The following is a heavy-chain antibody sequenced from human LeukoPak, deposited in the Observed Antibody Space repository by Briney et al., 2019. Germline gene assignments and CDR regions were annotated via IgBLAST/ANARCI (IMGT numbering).Heavy chain of an antibody. Sequence: GGSLRLSCAASGFSFSRFALSWVRQAPGKGLEWVSVFSGIGDNIDYADSVKGRFTISRDNSKHTLYLQMNSLKAEDTAVYYCAKGSTSWYAGPSDYWGQGTLVTVSS. CDR1: GFSFSRFA. J-gene: IGHJ4*02. D-gene: IGHD6-13*01. V-gene: IGHV3-23*01. CDR3: AKGSTSWYAGPSDY. CDR2: FSGIGDNI.